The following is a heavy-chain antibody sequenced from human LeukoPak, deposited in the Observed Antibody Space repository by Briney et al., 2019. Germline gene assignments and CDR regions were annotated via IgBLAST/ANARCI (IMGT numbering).Heavy chain of an antibody. Sequence: SETLSLTCAVYGGSFSGYYWSWIRQPPGKGLEWIGEITHSGSTTYNPSLKSRFTISVDTSKNQFSLKLSSVTAADTAVYYCARSYDSSGYYHPSYYFDYWGQGTLVTVSS. V-gene: IGHV4-34*01. CDR3: ARSYDSSGYYHPSYYFDY. CDR1: GGSFSGYY. J-gene: IGHJ4*02. CDR2: ITHSGST. D-gene: IGHD3-22*01.